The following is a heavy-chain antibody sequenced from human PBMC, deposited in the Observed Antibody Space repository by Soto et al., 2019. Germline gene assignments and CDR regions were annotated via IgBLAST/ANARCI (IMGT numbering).Heavy chain of an antibody. J-gene: IGHJ6*02. Sequence: ASVNVSCKASGGTFSSYSISWVRQAPGQGLEWMGGIIPIFGTANYAQKFQGRVTITADESTGTAYMELSSLRSEDTAVYYCARTIAAAGTYYYYGMDVWGQGTTVTVSS. CDR3: ARTIAAAGTYYYYGMDV. V-gene: IGHV1-69*13. CDR1: GGTFSSYS. D-gene: IGHD6-13*01. CDR2: IIPIFGTA.